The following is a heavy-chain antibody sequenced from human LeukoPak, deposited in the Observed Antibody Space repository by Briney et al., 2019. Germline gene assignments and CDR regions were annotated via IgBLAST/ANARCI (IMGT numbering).Heavy chain of an antibody. Sequence: ASVKVSCKASGYTFTRDAMNWVRQAPGQGFEWMGWINTNTRNPTYAQGFTGRFVFSLDTFVSTAYLQISSLKAEDTAVYYCARGGGNGIVWGQGTTVTVSS. CDR1: GYTFTRDA. CDR2: INTNTRNP. D-gene: IGHD2-15*01. CDR3: ARGGGNGIV. J-gene: IGHJ6*02. V-gene: IGHV7-4-1*02.